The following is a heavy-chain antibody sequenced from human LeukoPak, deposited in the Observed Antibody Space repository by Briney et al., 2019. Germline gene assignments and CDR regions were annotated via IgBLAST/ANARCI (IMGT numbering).Heavy chain of an antibody. D-gene: IGHD3-10*01. CDR3: ARDVTMVRGVRYYYYGMDV. V-gene: IGHV1-3*01. Sequence: KTSAYTSSSYAMTWVRQAPAQRLEWMGWINARNGNTKYSQKFPGRDTITRDTSASTAYMELNSLRSEDTAVYYCARDVTMVRGVRYYYYGMDVWGKGTTVTVSS. J-gene: IGHJ6*04. CDR2: INARNGNT. CDR1: AYTSSSYA.